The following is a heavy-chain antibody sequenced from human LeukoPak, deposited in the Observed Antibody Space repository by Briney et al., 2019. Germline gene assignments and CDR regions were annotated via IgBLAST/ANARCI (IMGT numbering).Heavy chain of an antibody. D-gene: IGHD6-13*01. Sequence: ASVKVSCKASGYTFTSYDINWVRQATGQGLEWMGWMNPNSGNTGYAQKFRGRVTMTRNTSISTAYMELSSLRSEDTAVYYCARHLPYSSSWYIGYYYYGMDVWGQGTTVTVSS. V-gene: IGHV1-8*01. J-gene: IGHJ6*02. CDR2: MNPNSGNT. CDR1: GYTFTSYD. CDR3: ARHLPYSSSWYIGYYYYGMDV.